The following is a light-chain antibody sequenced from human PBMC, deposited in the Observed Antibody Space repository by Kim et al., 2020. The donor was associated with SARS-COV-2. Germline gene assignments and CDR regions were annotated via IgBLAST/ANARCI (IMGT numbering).Light chain of an antibody. Sequence: GTIACSGSSPNIGSNYVYWSQQLPGTAPKLLNYRNNQRPSGVPDRFSGSKSGTSASLAISGLRSEDEADYYCAAWDDSLSGPGVFGTGTKVTVL. V-gene: IGLV1-47*01. CDR2: RNN. CDR1: SPNIGSNY. CDR3: AAWDDSLSGPGV. J-gene: IGLJ1*01.